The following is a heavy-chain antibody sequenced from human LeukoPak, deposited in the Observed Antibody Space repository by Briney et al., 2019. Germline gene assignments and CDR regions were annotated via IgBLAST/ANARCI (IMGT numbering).Heavy chain of an antibody. Sequence: SETLPLTCTVSGGSISSSSYYRGWIRQPPGKGLEWIGSIYYSGSTYYNPSLKSRVTISVDTSKNQFSLKLSSVTAADTAVYYCARKYYDILTGYYAYYGMDVWGQGTTVTVSS. J-gene: IGHJ6*02. D-gene: IGHD3-9*01. V-gene: IGHV4-39*01. CDR1: GGSISSSSYY. CDR3: ARKYYDILTGYYAYYGMDV. CDR2: IYYSGST.